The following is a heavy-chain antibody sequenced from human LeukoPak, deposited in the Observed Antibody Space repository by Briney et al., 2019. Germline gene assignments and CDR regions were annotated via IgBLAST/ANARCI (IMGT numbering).Heavy chain of an antibody. CDR1: GFSLSTSGVG. Sequence: SGPTLVNPTQTLTLTCTFSGFSLSTSGVGVGWIRQPPGKALEWLALIYWNDDKGHSPSLKSRLTITKDTSKNQVVLTMTDMDPVDTATYYCAHRKAANWFDPWGQGTLVTVSS. CDR3: AHRKAANWFDP. CDR2: IYWNDDK. V-gene: IGHV2-5*01. D-gene: IGHD6-13*01. J-gene: IGHJ5*02.